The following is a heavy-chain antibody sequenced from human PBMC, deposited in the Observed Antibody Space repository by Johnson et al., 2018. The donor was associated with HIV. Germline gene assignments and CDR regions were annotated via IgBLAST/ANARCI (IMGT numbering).Heavy chain of an antibody. D-gene: IGHD3-16*01. CDR2: IYSGGST. CDR1: RFTFDNYA. J-gene: IGHJ3*02. CDR3: ARGGGFRDAFDI. V-gene: IGHV3-66*01. Sequence: VQLVESGGGVVQPGRSLRLSCAASRFTFDNYAMSWVRQAPGKGLEWVSVIYSGGSTYYADSVKGRFTISRDNSKNTLYLQMNSLRAEDTAVYYCARGGGFRDAFDIWGQGTMVTVSS.